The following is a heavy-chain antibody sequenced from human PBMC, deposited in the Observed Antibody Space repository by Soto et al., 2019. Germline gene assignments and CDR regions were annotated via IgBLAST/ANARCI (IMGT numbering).Heavy chain of an antibody. D-gene: IGHD1-26*01. J-gene: IGHJ4*02. CDR3: ARGPPIVGNTTPLDS. Sequence: SETLSLTCTVSGGSITNSNWWSWVRLPPAKGLEWIGDIYHAGSTKYNPSLGRRVTISVDTSNNQFALTLTSVTAADTAVYFCARGPPIVGNTTPLDSWGQGTLLTVSS. CDR2: IYHAGST. CDR1: GGSITNSNW. V-gene: IGHV4-4*02.